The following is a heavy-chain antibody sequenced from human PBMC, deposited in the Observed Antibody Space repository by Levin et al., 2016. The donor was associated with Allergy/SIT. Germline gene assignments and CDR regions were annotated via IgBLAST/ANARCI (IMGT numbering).Heavy chain of an antibody. CDR1: GGTFSSYA. V-gene: IGHV1-69*13. CDR2: IIPIFGTA. Sequence: SVKVSCKASGGTFSSYAISWVRQAPGQGLEWMGGIIPIFGTANYAQKFQGRVTITADESTSTAYMELSSLRSEDTAVYYCAREPLYYHILTGYSPLGYFDYWGQGTLVTVSS. CDR3: AREPLYYHILTGYSPLGYFDY. D-gene: IGHD3-9*01. J-gene: IGHJ4*02.